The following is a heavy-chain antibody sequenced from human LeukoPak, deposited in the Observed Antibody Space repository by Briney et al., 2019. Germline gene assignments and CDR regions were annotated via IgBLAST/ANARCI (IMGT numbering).Heavy chain of an antibody. D-gene: IGHD5-18*01. Sequence: GASVKVSCKASGYTFTSYAMHWVRQAPGQRLEWMGWINAGNGNTKYSQKFQGRVTITRDTSAGTAYMELSSLRSEDTTVYYCARSRRGYSYGSFDYWGQGTLVTVSS. CDR3: ARSRRGYSYGSFDY. CDR1: GYTFTSYA. CDR2: INAGNGNT. V-gene: IGHV1-3*01. J-gene: IGHJ4*02.